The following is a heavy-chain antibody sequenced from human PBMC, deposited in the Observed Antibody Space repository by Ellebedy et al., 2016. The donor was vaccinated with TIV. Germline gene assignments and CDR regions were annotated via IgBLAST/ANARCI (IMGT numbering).Heavy chain of an antibody. Sequence: GSLRLSCSVSGGSISGSSHYWGWIRQPPGKGLEWIGSTYYTGSTYYNPSLKRRVTISVDTSKNQFSLNLNSLTAADTAVYYCARQGPNITMVRGVNWFDPWGQGTLVTVSS. CDR2: TYYTGST. D-gene: IGHD3-10*01. J-gene: IGHJ5*02. CDR3: ARQGPNITMVRGVNWFDP. CDR1: GGSISGSSHY. V-gene: IGHV4-39*01.